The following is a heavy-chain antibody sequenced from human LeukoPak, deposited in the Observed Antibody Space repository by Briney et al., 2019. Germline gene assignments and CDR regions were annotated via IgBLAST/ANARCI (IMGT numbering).Heavy chain of an antibody. D-gene: IGHD2-2*01. J-gene: IGHJ6*02. CDR3: ARGRYCSSTSCYYGYYYYGMDV. CDR1: GGSFSGYY. V-gene: IGHV4-34*01. Sequence: PSETLSLTCAVYGGSFSGYYWSWIRQPPGKGLEWIGEINHSGSTNYNPSLKSRVTISVDTSKNQFSLKLSSVTAADTAVYYCARGRYCSSTSCYYGYYYYGMDVWGQGTTVTVSS. CDR2: INHSGST.